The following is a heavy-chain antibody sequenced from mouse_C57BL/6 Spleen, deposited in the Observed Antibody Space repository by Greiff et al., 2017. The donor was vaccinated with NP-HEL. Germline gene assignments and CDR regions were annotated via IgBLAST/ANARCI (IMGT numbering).Heavy chain of an antibody. J-gene: IGHJ1*03. V-gene: IGHV1-82*01. Sequence: QVQLQQSGPELVKPGASVKISCKASGYAFSSSWMNWVKQRPGKGLEWIGRIYPGDGDTNYNGKFKGKATLTADKSSSTAYMQLSSLTSEVSAVYFCARWPLFITTVVATRYFDVWGTGTTVTVSS. CDR1: GYAFSSSW. CDR3: ARWPLFITTVVATRYFDV. CDR2: IYPGDGDT. D-gene: IGHD1-1*01.